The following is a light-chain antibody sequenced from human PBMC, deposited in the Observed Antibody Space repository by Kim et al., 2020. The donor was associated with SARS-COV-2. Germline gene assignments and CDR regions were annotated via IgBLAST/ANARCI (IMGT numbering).Light chain of an antibody. CDR1: QNINTY. CDR2: ATS. V-gene: IGKV1-39*01. Sequence: YVGDRVTITCRARQNINTYLHWYQQKPGKAPSLLIYATSNLEAGVPSRFSGSGSGTDFTLTISSLQPDDFATYYCQQSYSAPLFTFGPGTKVDIK. CDR3: QQSYSAPLFT. J-gene: IGKJ3*01.